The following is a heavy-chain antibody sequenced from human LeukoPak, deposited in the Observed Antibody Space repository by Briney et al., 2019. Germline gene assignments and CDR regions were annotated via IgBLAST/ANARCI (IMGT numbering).Heavy chain of an antibody. CDR3: ARCGGSYYGAYYYYYYMDV. CDR2: IYYSGST. J-gene: IGHJ6*03. D-gene: IGHD1-26*01. CDR1: GGSISSSSYY. Sequence: SETLSPTCTVSGGSISSSSYYWGWIRQPPGKGLEWIGSIYYSGSTYYNPSLKSRVTISVDTSKNQFSLKLSSVTAADTAVYYCARCGGSYYGAYYYYYYMDVWGKGTTVTVSS. V-gene: IGHV4-39*01.